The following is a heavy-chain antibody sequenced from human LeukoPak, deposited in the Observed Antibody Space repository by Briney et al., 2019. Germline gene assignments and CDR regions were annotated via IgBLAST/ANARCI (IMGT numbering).Heavy chain of an antibody. Sequence: SETLSLTCTVSGGSISSYYWSWIRQPPGKGLEWIGYIYYSGSTNYNPSLKSRVTISVDTSKNQFSLKLSSVTAADTAVYYCARAYSGSYYIYYYYYMDVWGKGTTVTVSS. J-gene: IGHJ6*03. CDR2: IYYSGST. D-gene: IGHD1-26*01. CDR1: GGSISSYY. CDR3: ARAYSGSYYIYYYYYMDV. V-gene: IGHV4-59*01.